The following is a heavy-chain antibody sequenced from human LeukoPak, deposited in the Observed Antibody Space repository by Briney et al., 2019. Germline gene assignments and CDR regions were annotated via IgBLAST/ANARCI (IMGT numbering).Heavy chain of an antibody. D-gene: IGHD2-15*01. V-gene: IGHV1-18*01. Sequence: GASVKVSCKASGYTFTSYGISWVRQAPGQGLEWMGWISAYNGNTNYAQKLQGRVTMTTDTSTSTAYMELRSLRSDDTAVYYCARGLLNPYCSGGSCIGWFDPWGQGTLVTVSS. CDR1: GYTFTSYG. J-gene: IGHJ5*02. CDR2: ISAYNGNT. CDR3: ARGLLNPYCSGGSCIGWFDP.